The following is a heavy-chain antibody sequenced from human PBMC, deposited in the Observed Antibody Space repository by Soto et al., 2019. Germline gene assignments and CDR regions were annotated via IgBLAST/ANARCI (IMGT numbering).Heavy chain of an antibody. CDR2: IFHDGTA. CDR1: GVSLTSGNW. D-gene: IGHD3-10*01. V-gene: IGHV4-4*02. Sequence: SETLSLTCAVSGVSLTSGNWWTWVRQSPQRGLEYIGEIFHDGTANYYPSFERRVAMSVGTSRNQFSLKLTSVTAADTAVYFCARLVYDTRLNYMYFDFWGPGTLVTVSS. J-gene: IGHJ4*02. CDR3: ARLVYDTRLNYMYFDF.